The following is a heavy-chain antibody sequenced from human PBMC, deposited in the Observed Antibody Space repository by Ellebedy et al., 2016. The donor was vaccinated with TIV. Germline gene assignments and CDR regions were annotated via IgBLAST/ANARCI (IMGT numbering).Heavy chain of an antibody. J-gene: IGHJ4*02. Sequence: ESLKISCAASGFTVSDYHMDWVRQPPGKGLEWIGSVCYSGSTYYNPSLKSRVTISVDTSKNQFSLKLSSVTATDTAVFYSVRQPPSSGWYGDYFDYWGQGALVTVSS. V-gene: IGHV4-39*01. CDR3: VRQPPSSGWYGDYFDY. CDR1: GFTVSDYH. D-gene: IGHD6-19*01. CDR2: VCYSGST.